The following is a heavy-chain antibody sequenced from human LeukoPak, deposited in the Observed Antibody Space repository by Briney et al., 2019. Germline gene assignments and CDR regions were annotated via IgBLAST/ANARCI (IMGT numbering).Heavy chain of an antibody. CDR3: AKQLGYCSDGSCYFPY. D-gene: IGHD2-15*01. Sequence: GGSLRLSCAVSGFTFSSDYMSWVRQAPGKGLEWVSTLYSGGSTYYTDSVKGRFTVSRDNSKNTLYLQMHSLRAEDTAVYYCAKQLGYCSDGSCYFPYWGQGTLVTVSS. CDR2: LYSGGST. CDR1: GFTFSSDY. V-gene: IGHV3-53*01. J-gene: IGHJ4*02.